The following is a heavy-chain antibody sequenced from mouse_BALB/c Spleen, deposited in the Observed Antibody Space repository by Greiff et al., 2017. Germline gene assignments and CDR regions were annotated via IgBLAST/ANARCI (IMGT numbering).Heavy chain of an antibody. CDR1: GYTFTDYW. CDR2: IDTSDSYT. CDR3: ARNRYYFDY. V-gene: IGHV1-69*01. Sequence: QVQLQQSGAELVMPGASVKMSCKASGYTFTDYWMHWVKQRPGQGLEWIGAIDTSDSYTSYNQKFKGKATLTVDESSSTAYMQLSSLTSEDSAVYYCARNRYYFDYWGQGTTLTVSS. D-gene: IGHD2-14*01. J-gene: IGHJ2*01.